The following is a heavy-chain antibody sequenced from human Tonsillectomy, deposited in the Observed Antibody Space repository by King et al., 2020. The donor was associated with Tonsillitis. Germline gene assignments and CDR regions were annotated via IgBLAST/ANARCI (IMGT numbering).Heavy chain of an antibody. V-gene: IGHV3-23*04. CDR1: GFTFSNYA. J-gene: IGHJ5*02. CDR3: AKGGEAVAVWFDP. CDR2: ISCSGSNT. Sequence: VQLVESGGGLVQPGGSLRLSCAASGFTFSNYAMSWVRQAPGKGLEWVSTISCSGSNTYCADSVKGRFTISRDNSKNTQYLQMNSLRAEDTAVYYCAKGGEAVAVWFDPWGQGTLVTVSS. D-gene: IGHD6-19*01.